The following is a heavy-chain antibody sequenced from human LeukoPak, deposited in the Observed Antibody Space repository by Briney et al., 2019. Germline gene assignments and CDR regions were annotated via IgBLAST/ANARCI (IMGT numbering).Heavy chain of an antibody. V-gene: IGHV3-11*01. CDR2: ISSSGSSK. J-gene: IGHJ4*02. D-gene: IGHD6-19*01. CDR3: AKTPGGIAVAAVNYFDY. CDR1: GFTFSDYY. Sequence: GGSLRLSCAASGFTFSDYYMRWIRQAPGKGLEWVSYISSSGSSKYYADSVKGRFTISRDNSKNALYLQMNSLRAEDTAVYYCAKTPGGIAVAAVNYFDYWGQGTLVTVSS.